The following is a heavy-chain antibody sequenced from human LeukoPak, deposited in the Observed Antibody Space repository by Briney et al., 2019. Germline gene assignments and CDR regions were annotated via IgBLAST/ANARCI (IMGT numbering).Heavy chain of an antibody. V-gene: IGHV4-4*02. Sequence: PSETLSLTCAVSGGSISSSNWWSWVRQPPGKGLEWIGEIYHSGSTNYNPSLKSRVTISVDKSKNQFSLKLSSVTAADTAVYYCARDQVATIGWELPRRYAFDIWGQGTMVTVSS. CDR1: GGSISSSNW. CDR2: IYHSGST. CDR3: ARDQVATIGWELPRRYAFDI. D-gene: IGHD5-12*01. J-gene: IGHJ3*02.